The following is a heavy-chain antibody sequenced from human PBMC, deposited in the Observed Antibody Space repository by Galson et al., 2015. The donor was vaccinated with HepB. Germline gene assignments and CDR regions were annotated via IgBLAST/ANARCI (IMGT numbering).Heavy chain of an antibody. J-gene: IGHJ4*02. Sequence: TLSLTCAVSGGSISSGDYSWNWIRQPPGKGLESIGYISHSGSPYYNPSLKSRVTISLDRSKNQVSLKLHSVTAADTAVYYCARGDYYDSSGYYYDFWGQGTLVTVSS. V-gene: IGHV4-30-2*01. CDR3: ARGDYYDSSGYYYDF. D-gene: IGHD3-22*01. CDR2: ISHSGSP. CDR1: GGSISSGDYS.